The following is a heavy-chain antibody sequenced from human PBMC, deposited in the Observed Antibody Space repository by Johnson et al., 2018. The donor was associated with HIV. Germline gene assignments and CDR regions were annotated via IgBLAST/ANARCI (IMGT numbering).Heavy chain of an antibody. CDR1: GFTFSSYA. CDR2: ISYDGSKK. V-gene: IGHV3-30-3*01. J-gene: IGHJ3*02. Sequence: QVQLVESGGGVVQSGRSLRLSCAASGFTFSSYAMHWVRQAPGKGLEWVAVISYDGSKKYYADSVKGRLTISRDNSKNTLYLQKNSLRAEDTAVYYCARGSPYYNFWSGYVDAFDIWGQGTMVTVSS. D-gene: IGHD3-3*01. CDR3: ARGSPYYNFWSGYVDAFDI.